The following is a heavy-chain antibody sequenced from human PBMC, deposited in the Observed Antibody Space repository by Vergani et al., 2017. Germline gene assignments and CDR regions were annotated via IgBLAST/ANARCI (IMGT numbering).Heavy chain of an antibody. CDR1: GYTFTGYY. V-gene: IGHV1-69*01. J-gene: IGHJ5*02. Sequence: QVQLVQSGAEVKKPGASVKVSCKASGYTFTGYYMHWVRQAPGQGLEWMGGIIPIFGTANYAQKFQGRVTITADESTSTAYMELSSLRSEDTAVYYCARHRGPSYSSSWYRDWFDPWGQGTLVTVSS. CDR3: ARHRGPSYSSSWYRDWFDP. D-gene: IGHD6-13*01. CDR2: IIPIFGTA.